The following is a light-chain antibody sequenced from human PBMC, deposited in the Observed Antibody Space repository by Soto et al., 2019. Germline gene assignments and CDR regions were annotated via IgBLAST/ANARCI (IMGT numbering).Light chain of an antibody. CDR3: KQRRKWPPD. CDR2: DAS. V-gene: IGKV3-11*01. CDR1: QSVNIN. J-gene: IGKJ5*01. Sequence: DIVLTQSPANLYLSPRERATLSCRASQSVNINLAWYQKKPGQAPRLLIYDASHRATGIPARFSGSGSGTDFTLTISSLEPEEFAVYYCKQRRKWPPDVGQGTRLAIK.